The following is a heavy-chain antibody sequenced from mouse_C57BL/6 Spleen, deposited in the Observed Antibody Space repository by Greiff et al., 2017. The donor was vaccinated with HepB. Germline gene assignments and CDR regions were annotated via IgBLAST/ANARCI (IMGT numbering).Heavy chain of an antibody. J-gene: IGHJ3*01. CDR1: GYAFSSYW. CDR3: ARSRGYYDYDGGAY. V-gene: IGHV1-80*01. CDR2: IYPGDGDT. D-gene: IGHD2-4*01. Sequence: QVQLQQSGAELVKPGASVKISCKASGYAFSSYWMNWVKQRPGKGLEWIGQIYPGDGDTNYNGKFKGKATLTADKSSSTAYMQLSSLTSEDSAVYFCARSRGYYDYDGGAYWGQGTLVTVSA.